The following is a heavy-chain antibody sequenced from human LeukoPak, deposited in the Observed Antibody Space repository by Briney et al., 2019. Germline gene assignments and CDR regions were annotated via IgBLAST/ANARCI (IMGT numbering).Heavy chain of an antibody. D-gene: IGHD4-11*01. CDR2: ISYDGSNK. CDR1: GFTFSSYG. CDR3: AKLGDYSNY. J-gene: IGHJ4*02. Sequence: PGGSLRLSCAASGFTFSSYGMHWVRQAPGKGLEWVAVISYDGSNKYYADSVKGRFTISRDNSKNTLYLQMNSLRAEDTAVYYCAKLGDYSNYWGQGTLVTVSS. V-gene: IGHV3-30*18.